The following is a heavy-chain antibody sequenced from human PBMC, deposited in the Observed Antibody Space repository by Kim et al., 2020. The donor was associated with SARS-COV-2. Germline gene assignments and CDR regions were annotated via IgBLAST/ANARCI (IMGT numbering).Heavy chain of an antibody. J-gene: IGHJ4*02. CDR1: GFSFTDFH. D-gene: IGHD3-16*02. Sequence: GGSLRLFCAASGFSFTDFHMSWIRQAPGKGLEYISYISSSGTTTYYGDSVKGRFTVSRDNAKDSLYLQMNTLRVEDTAVYYCSRGPWGSYRYAVYWGQGT. V-gene: IGHV3-11*01. CDR2: ISSSGTTT. CDR3: SRGPWGSYRYAVY.